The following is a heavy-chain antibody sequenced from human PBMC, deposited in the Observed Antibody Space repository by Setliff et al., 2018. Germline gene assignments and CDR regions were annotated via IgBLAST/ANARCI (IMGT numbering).Heavy chain of an antibody. CDR2: ISTSSSTI. V-gene: IGHV3-48*01. Sequence: ETLSLTCSVSGGSISSGSCYWTWIRQPAGKGLEWISYISTSSSTIYNADSVKGRFTISRDNANHSLYLQMNSLRAEDTAVYYCARLALTGYDSSGYYYALDYYYYMDVWGKGTTVTVSS. D-gene: IGHD3-22*01. J-gene: IGHJ6*03. CDR3: ARLALTGYDSSGYYYALDYYYYMDV. CDR1: GGSISSGSCY.